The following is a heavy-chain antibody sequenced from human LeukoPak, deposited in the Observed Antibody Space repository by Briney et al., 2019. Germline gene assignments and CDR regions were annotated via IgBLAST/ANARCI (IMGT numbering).Heavy chain of an antibody. Sequence: GGSLRLSCAASGFTFSNAWMTWVRQAPGKGLEWVGRIKSKTAGGTIDYAAPVKGRFTISRDDSKNTLYLQMNSLRAEDTAVYYCAEDMRFDWTPYYFDYWGQGTLVTVSS. CDR1: GFTFSNAW. V-gene: IGHV3-15*01. CDR3: AEDMRFDWTPYYFDY. D-gene: IGHD3-9*01. CDR2: IKSKTAGGTI. J-gene: IGHJ4*02.